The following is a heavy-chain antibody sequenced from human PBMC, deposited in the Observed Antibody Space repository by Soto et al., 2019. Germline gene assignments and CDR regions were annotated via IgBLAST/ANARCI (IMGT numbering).Heavy chain of an antibody. D-gene: IGHD6-13*01. J-gene: IGHJ6*02. CDR3: ARQQLLPFYYALDV. CDR2: IYYRGST. V-gene: IGHV4-59*01. CDR1: GGSISCYY. Sequence: SETLSLTCAVSGGSISCYYWILIRQPPGKGLEYIGYIYYRGSTNYNPSLKSRVTMSIDTSRNQFSLKVNSVTAADTAVYYCARQQLLPFYYALDVWGQGTTVTVSS.